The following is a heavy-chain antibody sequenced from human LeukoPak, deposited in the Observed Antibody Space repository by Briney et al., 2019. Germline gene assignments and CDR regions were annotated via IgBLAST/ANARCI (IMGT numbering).Heavy chain of an antibody. Sequence: GASVTVSCKASGYSFRHYYLHWLGQAPGQELDWMGWTNPNRGVTNYPQKFRGRVTLTSDTSITTVYMEVNRLTSDDTAVFYCARVVDTSTAYYLDFWGQGTLVTVSS. CDR1: GYSFRHYY. D-gene: IGHD5-18*01. CDR3: ARVVDTSTAYYLDF. J-gene: IGHJ4*02. V-gene: IGHV1-2*02. CDR2: TNPNRGVT.